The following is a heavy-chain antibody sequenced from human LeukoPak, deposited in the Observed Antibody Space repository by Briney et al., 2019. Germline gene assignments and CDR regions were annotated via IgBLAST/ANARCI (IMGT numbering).Heavy chain of an antibody. CDR1: GGSISSYY. CDR3: ARDQYYYDSSGYYYGRAFDI. V-gene: IGHV4-59*01. D-gene: IGHD3-22*01. J-gene: IGHJ3*02. CDR2: IYYSGST. Sequence: SETLSLTCTVSGGSISSYYWSWIRQPPGKGLEWIGYIYYSGSTNYNPSLKSRVTMSVDTSKNQFSLKLSSVTAADTAVYYCARDQYYYDSSGYYYGRAFDIWGQGTMVTVSS.